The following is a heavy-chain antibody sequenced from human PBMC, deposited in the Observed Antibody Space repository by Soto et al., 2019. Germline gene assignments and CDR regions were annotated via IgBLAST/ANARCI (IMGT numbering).Heavy chain of an antibody. V-gene: IGHV1-69*13. CDR1: GGTFSSYA. D-gene: IGHD1-1*01. CDR3: ARGLRNRQTFDY. Sequence: SVKVSCKASGGTFSSYAISWVRQAPGQGLEWMGGIIPIFGTANYAQKFQGRVTITADESTSTAYMELSSLRSEDTAVYYCARGLRNRQTFDYWGQGTLVIVSS. CDR2: IIPIFGTA. J-gene: IGHJ4*02.